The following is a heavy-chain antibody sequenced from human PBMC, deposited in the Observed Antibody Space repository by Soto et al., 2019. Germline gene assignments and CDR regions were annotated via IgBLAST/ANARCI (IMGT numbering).Heavy chain of an antibody. D-gene: IGHD3-22*01. CDR2: IYYSGST. CDR3: ARPRITGLVVYFDY. V-gene: IGHV4-39*01. J-gene: IGHJ4*02. CDR1: GGSISSSSYY. Sequence: QLQLQESGPGLVKPSETLSLTCTVSGGSISSSSYYWGWIRQPPGKGLEWNGSIYYSGSTYYNPSLKSRVAISVDTSKNQFSLKLSSVTAADTAVYYCARPRITGLVVYFDYWGQGTLVTVSS.